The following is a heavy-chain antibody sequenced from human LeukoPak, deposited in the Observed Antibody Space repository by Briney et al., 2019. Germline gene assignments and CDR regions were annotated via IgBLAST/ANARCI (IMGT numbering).Heavy chain of an antibody. CDR2: IYHSGST. CDR3: ARQLGSGWYNWFDP. J-gene: IGHJ5*02. V-gene: IGHV4-38-2*01. Sequence: SETLSLTCAVSGYSISSGYYWGWIRQPPGKGLEWIGSIYHSGSTYYNPSLKSRVTISVDTSKNQISLKLSSVTAADTAVYYCARQLGSGWYNWFDPWGRGTLVTVSS. CDR1: GYSISSGYY. D-gene: IGHD6-19*01.